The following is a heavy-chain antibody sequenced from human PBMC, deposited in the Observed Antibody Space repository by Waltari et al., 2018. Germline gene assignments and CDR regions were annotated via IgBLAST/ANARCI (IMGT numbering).Heavy chain of an antibody. CDR3: ARLEANWFDP. D-gene: IGHD1-1*01. CDR2: SYHSGGT. Sequence: QVQLQESGPGLVKPSETLSLTCAVSGYSISSGYYWGWIRQPPGKGLEWIGSSYHSGGTDYNPSLSCRVTISVDASKNQCSLQLSSVTAADTAVYYCARLEANWFDPWGQGTLVTVSS. J-gene: IGHJ5*02. CDR1: GYSISSGYY. V-gene: IGHV4-38-2*01.